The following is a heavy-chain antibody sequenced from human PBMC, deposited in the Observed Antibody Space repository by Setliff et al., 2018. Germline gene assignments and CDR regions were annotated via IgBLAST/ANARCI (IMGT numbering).Heavy chain of an antibody. Sequence: SETLSLTCAVSGGSLNSGSYYWSWIRQSTERGLEWLGRLHTSGSTTYNPALNSRVTISVDTSTNQFSLRLTSLTAAETAVYFCARDNTILGATDHWGQGTLVTVSS. D-gene: IGHD1-26*01. V-gene: IGHV4-61*02. CDR3: ARDNTILGATDH. CDR2: LHTSGST. CDR1: GGSLNSGSYY. J-gene: IGHJ5*02.